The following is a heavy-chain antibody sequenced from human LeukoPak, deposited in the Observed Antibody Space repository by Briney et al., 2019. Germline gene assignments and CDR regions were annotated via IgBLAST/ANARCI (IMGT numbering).Heavy chain of an antibody. V-gene: IGHV3-20*04. D-gene: IGHD3-22*01. J-gene: IGHJ4*02. CDR2: INWNGDST. Sequence: RSGGSLRLSCAASGFTFDDYGMTWVRQAPGKGLEWVSDINWNGDSTGYVDSVKGRFTISRDNAKNSLYLQMNSLRAEDTALYCCASGQLYDGSGYYLNYWGQGTLVTVSS. CDR1: GFTFDDYG. CDR3: ASGQLYDGSGYYLNY.